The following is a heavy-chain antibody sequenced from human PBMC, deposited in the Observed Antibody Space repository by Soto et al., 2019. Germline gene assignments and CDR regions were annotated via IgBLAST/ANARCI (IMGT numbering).Heavy chain of an antibody. CDR3: TTIPLGYCIGNTCFAYFDH. J-gene: IGHJ4*02. Sequence: TGGSLRLSCTTSGFTFSNAWMNWVRQAPGKGLEWVGRIKSDGGTADYAAPVTGRFTISRDDSKNTVYLQINSLNTEDTAVYYCTTIPLGYCIGNTCFAYFDHWGQGTLVTVSS. CDR1: GFTFSNAW. V-gene: IGHV3-15*07. CDR2: IKSDGGTA. D-gene: IGHD2-2*01.